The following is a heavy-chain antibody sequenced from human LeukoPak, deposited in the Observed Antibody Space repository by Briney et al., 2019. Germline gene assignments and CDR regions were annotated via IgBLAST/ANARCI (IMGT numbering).Heavy chain of an antibody. CDR2: ISGSGGST. CDR3: AKDKEDYGDYGDFDY. CDR1: GFTFSSYA. J-gene: IGHJ4*02. V-gene: IGHV3-23*01. Sequence: GGSLRLSCAASGFTFSSYAMSWVRQAPGKGLEWVSAISGSGGSTYCADSVKGRFTISRDNSKNTLYLQMNSLRAEDTAVYYCAKDKEDYGDYGDFDYWGQGTLVTVSS. D-gene: IGHD4-17*01.